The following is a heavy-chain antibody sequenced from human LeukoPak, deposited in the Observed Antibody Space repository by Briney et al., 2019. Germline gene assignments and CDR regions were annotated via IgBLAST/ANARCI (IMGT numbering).Heavy chain of an antibody. V-gene: IGHV1-18*01. J-gene: IGHJ4*02. CDR1: GYTFTSYG. Sequence: ASVKVSCKASGYTFTSYGISWVRQAPGQGPEWMGWISAYNGNTNYAQKLQGRVTMTTDTSTSTAYMELRSLRSDDTAVYYCARLIAVAGGYYFDYWGQGTLVTVSS. D-gene: IGHD6-19*01. CDR3: ARLIAVAGGYYFDY. CDR2: ISAYNGNT.